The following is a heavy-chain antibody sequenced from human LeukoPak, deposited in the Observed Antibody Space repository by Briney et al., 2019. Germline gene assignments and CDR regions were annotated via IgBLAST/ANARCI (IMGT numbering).Heavy chain of an antibody. CDR3: ARGIYGVAAFDI. CDR1: GGSISTYY. CDR2: IYYSGST. D-gene: IGHD4-17*01. J-gene: IGHJ3*02. V-gene: IGHV4-59*01. Sequence: PSETLSLTCTVSGGSISTYYWSWIRQPPGKGLEWIGYIYYSGSTNYNPSLKSRVTISVDTSKNQFSVKLSSVTAADTAVYYCARGIYGVAAFDIWGQGTKVTVSS.